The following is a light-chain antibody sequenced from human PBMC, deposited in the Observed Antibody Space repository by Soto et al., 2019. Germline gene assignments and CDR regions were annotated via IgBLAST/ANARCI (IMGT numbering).Light chain of an antibody. CDR3: RHTSSTPFA. CDR1: QIISKF. J-gene: IGKJ5*01. CDR2: AAS. Sequence: DIQMTQTPSSLSAYVGDTVIITCRASQIISKFLNWYQQRAGKAPELLIYAASSLESGVPSRFSGTGSGTEFTLSISRLQPEDVASYYCRHTSSTPFAFGQGTRL. V-gene: IGKV1-39*01.